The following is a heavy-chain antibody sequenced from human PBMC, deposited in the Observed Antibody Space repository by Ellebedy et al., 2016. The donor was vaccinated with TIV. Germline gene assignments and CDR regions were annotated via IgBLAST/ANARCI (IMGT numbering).Heavy chain of an antibody. CDR1: GGSVSSGSYY. J-gene: IGHJ3*02. D-gene: IGHD6-19*01. CDR2: IYYSGST. CDR3: AGPYSSGWYGAFDN. V-gene: IGHV4-61*01. Sequence: SETLSLXXTVSGGSVSSGSYYWSWIRQPPGKGLEWIGYIYYSGSTNYNPSLKSRVTISVDTSKNQFSLKLSSVTAADTAVYYCAGPYSSGWYGAFDNWGQGTMVTVSS.